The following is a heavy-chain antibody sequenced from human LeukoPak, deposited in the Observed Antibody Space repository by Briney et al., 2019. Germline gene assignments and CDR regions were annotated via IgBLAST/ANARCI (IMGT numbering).Heavy chain of an antibody. J-gene: IGHJ3*02. Sequence: ASVKVSCKASGYTFTSYYMHWVRQAPGQGLEWMGLINPGGSTSYAQKLQGRVTMTRDTSTSTVYMEVSSLRSEDTAVYYCAGAVIDAFDIWGQGTMVTVSS. CDR3: AGAVIDAFDI. V-gene: IGHV1-46*01. CDR2: INPGGST. CDR1: GYTFTSYY.